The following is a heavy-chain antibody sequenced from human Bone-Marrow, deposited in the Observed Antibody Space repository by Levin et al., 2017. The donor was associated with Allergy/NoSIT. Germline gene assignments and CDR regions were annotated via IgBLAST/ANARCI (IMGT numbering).Heavy chain of an antibody. V-gene: IGHV3-23*01. J-gene: IGHJ5*02. CDR2: ISGSGGST. D-gene: IGHD3-16*01. CDR3: AKDRPQIEFGDNWFDP. CDR1: GFTFSSYA. Sequence: GGSLRLSCAASGFTFSSYAMSWVRQAPGKGLEWVSAISGSGGSTYYADSVKGRFTISRDNSKNTPYLQMNSLRAEDTAVYYCAKDRPQIEFGDNWFDPWGQGTLVTVSS.